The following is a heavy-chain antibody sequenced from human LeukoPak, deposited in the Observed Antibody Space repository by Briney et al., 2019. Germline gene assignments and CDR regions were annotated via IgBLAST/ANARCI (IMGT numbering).Heavy chain of an antibody. V-gene: IGHV3-74*01. CDR3: ARDYYGSFDS. CDR2: IESDESVT. CDR1: GFTFSNYW. Sequence: GGSLRLSCAASGFTFSNYWMNWVRQDPGKGLVWVSRIESDESVTTYADSVKGRFIISRDNAKNTLYLQMSSLRAEDTAVYYCARDYYGSFDSWGQGTVVTVSS. J-gene: IGHJ4*02. D-gene: IGHD3-10*01.